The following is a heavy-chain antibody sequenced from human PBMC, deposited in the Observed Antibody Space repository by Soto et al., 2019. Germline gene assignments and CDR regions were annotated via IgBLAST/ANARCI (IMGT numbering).Heavy chain of an antibody. CDR3: ARFYGSGRPNTARYYYYGMDV. J-gene: IGHJ6*02. CDR2: IYYSGST. Sequence: LSLTCTVSGGSISSGDYYWSWIRQPPGKGLEWIGYIYYSGSTYYNPSLKSRVTISVDTSKNQFSLKLSSVTAADTAVYYCARFYGSGRPNTARYYYYGMDVWGQGTTVTVSS. V-gene: IGHV4-30-4*01. D-gene: IGHD3-10*01. CDR1: GGSISSGDYY.